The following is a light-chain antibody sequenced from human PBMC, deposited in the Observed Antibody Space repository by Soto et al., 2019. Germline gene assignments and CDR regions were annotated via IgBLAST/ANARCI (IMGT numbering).Light chain of an antibody. CDR3: SSYGASSTL. CDR2: DVS. J-gene: IGLJ3*02. Sequence: QSALTQPASVSGSPGQSITISCTGSSSDIGGYNYVSWYQQHPGKAPQLMIYDVSYRPSGISDRFSGFKSGNTASLTISGLQPKDEADYYCSSYGASSTLFGGGTKLTVL. CDR1: SSDIGGYNY. V-gene: IGLV2-14*03.